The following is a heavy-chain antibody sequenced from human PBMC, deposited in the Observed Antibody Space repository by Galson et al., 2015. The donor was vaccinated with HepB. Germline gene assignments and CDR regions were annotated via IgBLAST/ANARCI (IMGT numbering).Heavy chain of an antibody. CDR3: AKAGRELLYWYFDL. Sequence: SLRLSCAASGFTFSSYAMSWVRQAPGKGLEWVSAISGSGGSAYYADSVKGRFTISRDNSKNTLYLQMNSLRAEDTAVYYCAKAGRELLYWYFDLWGRGTLVTVSS. D-gene: IGHD1-26*01. V-gene: IGHV3-23*01. J-gene: IGHJ2*01. CDR1: GFTFSSYA. CDR2: ISGSGGSA.